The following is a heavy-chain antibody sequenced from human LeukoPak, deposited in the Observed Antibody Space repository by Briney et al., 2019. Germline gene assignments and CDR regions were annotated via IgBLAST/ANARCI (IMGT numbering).Heavy chain of an antibody. CDR1: GGSFSGYY. CDR3: ARGPATAGYSSGWYFPFDY. D-gene: IGHD6-19*01. Sequence: SEPLSLTCAVYGGSFSGYYWSWIRQPPGKGLEWIGEINHSGSNKYNPSLKSRVTISVDTSKNQFSLKLSSVTAADTAVYYCARGPATAGYSSGWYFPFDYWGQGTLVTVSS. V-gene: IGHV4-34*01. CDR2: INHSGSN. J-gene: IGHJ4*02.